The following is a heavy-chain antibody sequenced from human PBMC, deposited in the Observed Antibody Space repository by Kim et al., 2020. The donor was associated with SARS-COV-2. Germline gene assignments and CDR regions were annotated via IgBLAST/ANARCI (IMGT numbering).Heavy chain of an antibody. CDR1: GFSFSAYA. V-gene: IGHV3-23*01. D-gene: IGHD1-1*01. CDR2: ITDNGGNT. CDR3: VKAPTGIRFHFDS. J-gene: IGHJ4*02. Sequence: GGSLRLSCAASGFSFSAYAMTWVRQAPARGLEWVATITDNGGNTYYADSVRGRFTISRDNPQNTLYLQMNNLGAHDTAIYYCVKAPTGIRFHFDSSGQGTLVTVSS.